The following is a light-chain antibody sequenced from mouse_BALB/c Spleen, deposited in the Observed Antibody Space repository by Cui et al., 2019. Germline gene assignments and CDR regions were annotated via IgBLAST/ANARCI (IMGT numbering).Light chain of an antibody. CDR1: QSLLNSGNQKNY. CDR2: WAA. J-gene: IGKJ5*01. Sequence: DIVMTQSPSSLTVTAGAKVTMSCKSSQSLLNSGNQKNYLTWYQQKPGQPPKLLIYWAATRESGVPDRFTVSGSGTDFTLTISSVQAEDLAVYYCQNDYSYPLTFGAGTKLELK. V-gene: IGKV8-19*01. CDR3: QNDYSYPLT.